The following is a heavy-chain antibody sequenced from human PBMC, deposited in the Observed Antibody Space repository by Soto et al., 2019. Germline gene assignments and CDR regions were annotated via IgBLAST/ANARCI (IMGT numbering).Heavy chain of an antibody. V-gene: IGHV3-23*01. D-gene: IGHD6-19*01. CDR1: GFTFSSYA. J-gene: IGHJ4*02. CDR2: IGASGGST. Sequence: PGGSLRLSCAASGFTFSSYALSWVRQAPGKGLEWVSIIGASGGSTFCADSVKGRCTISRDNSKNTLYLQMNNLRAEDTAVYYCAKHFDSGCPDYWGQGTLVTVSS. CDR3: AKHFDSGCPDY.